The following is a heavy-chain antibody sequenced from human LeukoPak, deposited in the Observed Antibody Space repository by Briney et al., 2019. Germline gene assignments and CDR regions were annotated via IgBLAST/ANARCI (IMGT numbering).Heavy chain of an antibody. CDR3: ARTGPRQLIDY. V-gene: IGHV4-59*01. Sequence: SETLSLTCAVYGGSFSGYYWRWIRQPPGKGLEWIGYIYYTGSTNYNPSLKSRVTISVDTSKNQFSLKLSSLTAADTAVYYCARTGPRQLIDYWGQGTLVTVSS. D-gene: IGHD6-19*01. CDR2: IYYTGST. J-gene: IGHJ4*02. CDR1: GGSFSGYY.